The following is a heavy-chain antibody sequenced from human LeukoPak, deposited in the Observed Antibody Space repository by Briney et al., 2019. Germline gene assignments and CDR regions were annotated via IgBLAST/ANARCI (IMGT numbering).Heavy chain of an antibody. Sequence: ASVKVSCKASGYTVTGYYMHWVRQAPGQGLEWMGWINPNSGGTNYAQKFQGRVTMTRDTSISTAYMELSRLRSDDTALYYCARDSGYSYASDYWGQRTLVTVSS. D-gene: IGHD5-18*01. V-gene: IGHV1-2*02. CDR1: GYTVTGYY. CDR3: ARDSGYSYASDY. CDR2: INPNSGGT. J-gene: IGHJ4*02.